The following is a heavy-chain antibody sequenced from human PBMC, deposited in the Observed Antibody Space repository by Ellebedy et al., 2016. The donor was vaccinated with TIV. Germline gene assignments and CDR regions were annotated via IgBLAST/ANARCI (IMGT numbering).Heavy chain of an antibody. Sequence: GESLKISXVASGFIFSNHGMHWVRQAPGKGPEWVAVIWVDGLNKYYVDSVKGRFTISRDNSKNTLYLQMNGLRAEDTAVYYCARERAPFDGFDVWGQGTMVTVSS. J-gene: IGHJ3*01. CDR2: IWVDGLNK. CDR3: ARERAPFDGFDV. CDR1: GFIFSNHG. V-gene: IGHV3-33*01.